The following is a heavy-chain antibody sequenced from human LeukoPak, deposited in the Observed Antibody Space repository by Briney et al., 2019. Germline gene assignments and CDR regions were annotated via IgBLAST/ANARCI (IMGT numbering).Heavy chain of an antibody. CDR2: ISAYNGNT. V-gene: IGHV1-18*01. CDR3: ARAHYDFWSGLYYYYGVDD. J-gene: IGHJ6*02. CDR1: GYTFTSYG. D-gene: IGHD3-3*01. Sequence: ASVKVSCKASGYTFTSYGISWVRQAPGQGLEWMGWISAYNGNTNYAQKLQGRVTMTTDTSTSTAYMELRSLRSDDTAVYYCARAHYDFWSGLYYYYGVDDWGQGTTVTVSS.